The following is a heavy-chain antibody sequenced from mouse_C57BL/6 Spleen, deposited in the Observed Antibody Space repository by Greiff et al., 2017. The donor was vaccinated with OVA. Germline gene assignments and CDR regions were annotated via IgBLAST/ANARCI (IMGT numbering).Heavy chain of an antibody. CDR2: IYPGSGST. V-gene: IGHV1-55*01. D-gene: IGHD1-1*01. CDR3: AREYYYGNETCYFDV. J-gene: IGHJ1*03. Sequence: QVQLQQPGAELVKPGASVKMSCKASGYTFTSYWITWVKQRPGQGLEWIGDIYPGSGSTNYNEKFKSKATLTVDTSSSTAYMQLSSLTSEDSAVYCCAREYYYGNETCYFDVWGTGTTVTVSS. CDR1: GYTFTSYW.